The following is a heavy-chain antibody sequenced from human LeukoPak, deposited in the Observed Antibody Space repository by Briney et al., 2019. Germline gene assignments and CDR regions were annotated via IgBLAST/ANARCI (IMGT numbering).Heavy chain of an antibody. CDR1: GFTFGDYH. Sequence: GGSLRLSCTASGFTFGDYHVSWVRQAPGKGLEWVGFIRSKPYGGTGEYAASVKGRFTISRDGSKSIAYLQMNSLKTEDTAVYYCTRPPLVVPAAIDYWGQGTLVTVSS. CDR3: TRPPLVVPAAIDY. V-gene: IGHV3-49*04. D-gene: IGHD2-2*01. J-gene: IGHJ4*02. CDR2: IRSKPYGGTG.